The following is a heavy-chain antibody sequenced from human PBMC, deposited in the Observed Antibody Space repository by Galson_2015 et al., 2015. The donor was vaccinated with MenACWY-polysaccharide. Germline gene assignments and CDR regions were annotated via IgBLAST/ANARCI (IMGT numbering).Heavy chain of an antibody. V-gene: IGHV3-23*01. D-gene: IGHD6-19*01. CDR3: AKVGRPLYSSGWYEGFTR. CDR1: GFTFSTYA. CDR2: ISARGDTT. Sequence: SLRLSCAASGFTFSTYAMTWVRQAPGKGLEGVSAISARGDTTYYADSVKGRFTISRDNSKNALSLQINSLRAEDTAIYYCAKVGRPLYSSGWYEGFTRWGQGTLVTVSS. J-gene: IGHJ4*02.